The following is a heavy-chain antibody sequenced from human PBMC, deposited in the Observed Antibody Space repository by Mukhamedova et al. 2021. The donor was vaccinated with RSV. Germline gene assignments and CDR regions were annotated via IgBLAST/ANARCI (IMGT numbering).Heavy chain of an antibody. CDR2: YYRSKWYN. Sequence: YYRSKWYNDYAVSVKSRITISPDTSKNQFSLHLNSVTPEDTAVYYCATYAFEIWGQGTMVTVSS. J-gene: IGHJ3*02. CDR3: ATYAFEI. V-gene: IGHV6-1*01.